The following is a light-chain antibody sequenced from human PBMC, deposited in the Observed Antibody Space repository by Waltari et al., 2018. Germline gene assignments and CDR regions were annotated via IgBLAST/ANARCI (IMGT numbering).Light chain of an antibody. J-gene: IGLJ2*01. CDR1: SNAVGSYNL. Sequence: QSALTQPASVSGSPGQPITISCTGTSNAVGSYNLVSWYQQDPGKAPKLMIYEVSKRPSGVSNRFSGSKSGNTASLTISGLQAEDEADYYCCSYAGSSTFVVFGGGTKLTVL. CDR2: EVS. V-gene: IGLV2-23*02. CDR3: CSYAGSSTFVV.